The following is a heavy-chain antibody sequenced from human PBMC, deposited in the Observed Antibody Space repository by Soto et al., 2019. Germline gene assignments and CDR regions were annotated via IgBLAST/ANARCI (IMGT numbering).Heavy chain of an antibody. Sequence: SETLSLTCSVSGGSISSSSYYWGWIRQPPGKGLEWIGSIYYSGSIYYNPSLKSRVTISVDTSKNQFSLKLSSVTAAETAVYYCARQSSGWYNWFDPWGQGTLVT. J-gene: IGHJ5*02. D-gene: IGHD6-19*01. CDR2: IYYSGSI. V-gene: IGHV4-39*01. CDR1: GGSISSSSYY. CDR3: ARQSSGWYNWFDP.